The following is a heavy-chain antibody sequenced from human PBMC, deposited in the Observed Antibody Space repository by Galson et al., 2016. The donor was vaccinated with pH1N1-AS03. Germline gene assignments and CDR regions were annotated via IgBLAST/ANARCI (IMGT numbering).Heavy chain of an antibody. CDR2: IYNGGRT. CDR1: GFTVSSNY. J-gene: IGHJ4*02. CDR3: ARNSYEDVDLEGFYFDY. D-gene: IGHD3-22*01. V-gene: IGHV3-53*01. Sequence: SLRLSCAASGFTVSSNYMSWVRQAPGRGLEWVSFIYNGGRTLYADSVKGQFTISRDSSKNTLYLQMDSLETEDTAVYYCARNSYEDVDLEGFYFDYWGQGTLVTVSS.